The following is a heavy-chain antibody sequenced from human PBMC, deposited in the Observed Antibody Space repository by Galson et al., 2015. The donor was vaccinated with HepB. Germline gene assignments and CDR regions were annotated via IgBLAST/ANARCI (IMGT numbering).Heavy chain of an antibody. CDR3: ARNRGYETFDY. CDR2: IKADGSTK. J-gene: IGHJ4*02. CDR1: GFMFSGHW. V-gene: IGHV3-7*03. Sequence: SLRLSCAASGFMFSGHWMNWVRQAPGKGLEWVGNIKADGSTKYYVDSVTGRFTITRDKARNSVYLQMNGLRAEDTAVYFCARNRGYETFDYWGQGALVTVSS. D-gene: IGHD5-12*01.